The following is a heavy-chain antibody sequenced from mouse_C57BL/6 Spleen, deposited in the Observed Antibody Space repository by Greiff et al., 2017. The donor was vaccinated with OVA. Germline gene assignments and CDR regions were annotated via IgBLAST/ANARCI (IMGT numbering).Heavy chain of an antibody. CDR2: INPSSGYT. D-gene: IGHD2-1*01. CDR3: ARRGNSYWYFDV. V-gene: IGHV1-4*01. CDR1: GYTFTSYT. Sequence: QVQLQQSGAELARPGASVKMSCKASGYTFTSYTMHWVKQRPGQGLEWIGYINPSSGYTKYNQKFKDKATLTADTSSNTAYMQLSSLTTEDSAIYYCARRGNSYWYFDVWGTGTTVTVSS. J-gene: IGHJ1*03.